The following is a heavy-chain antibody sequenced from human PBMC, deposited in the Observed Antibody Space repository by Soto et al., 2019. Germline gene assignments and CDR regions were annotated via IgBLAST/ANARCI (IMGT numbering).Heavy chain of an antibody. CDR3: AQSGLWVLGESLFYYHGMDF. CDR1: GFTFSSYA. J-gene: IGHJ6*02. CDR2: ISGSGGST. Sequence: EVQLLESGGGLVQPGGSLRLSCAASGFTFSSYAMSWVRQAPGKGLEWVSDISGSGGSTYYADSVKGRFTISKDNVKNQLYLQMHSPRSEDTAVYYCAQSGLWVLGESLFYYHGMDFWGPGNTGTVS. D-gene: IGHD3-10*01. V-gene: IGHV3-23*01.